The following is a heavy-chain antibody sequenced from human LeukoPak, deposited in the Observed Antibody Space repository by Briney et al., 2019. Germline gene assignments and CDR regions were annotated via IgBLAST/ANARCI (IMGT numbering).Heavy chain of an antibody. CDR3: AKNYYDSSGLFDY. CDR2: ISSSGSTI. V-gene: IGHV3-11*04. D-gene: IGHD3-22*01. J-gene: IGHJ4*02. CDR1: GFTFSDYY. Sequence: PGGSPRLSCAASGFTFSDYYMSWIRQAPGKGLEWVSYISSSGSTIYYADSVKGRFTISRDNAKNSLYLQMNSLRAEDTAVYYCAKNYYDSSGLFDYWGQGTLVIVSS.